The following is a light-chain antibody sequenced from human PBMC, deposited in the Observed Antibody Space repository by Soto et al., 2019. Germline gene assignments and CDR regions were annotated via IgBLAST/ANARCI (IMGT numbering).Light chain of an antibody. V-gene: IGKV1-5*01. J-gene: IGKJ1*01. CDR2: DVS. Sequence: DIQMTQSPSTVSGSVGDRGTGSCRASQTISSWLAWYQQKPGKAPKLLIYDVSSLQSGVPSRFSGSGSGTEFTLTISSLQPDDFATYYCQQYNTYPWTFGQGTKV. CDR1: QTISSW. CDR3: QQYNTYPWT.